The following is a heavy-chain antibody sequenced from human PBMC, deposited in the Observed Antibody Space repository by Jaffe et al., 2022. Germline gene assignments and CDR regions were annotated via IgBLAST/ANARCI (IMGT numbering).Heavy chain of an antibody. V-gene: IGHV3-30*18. Sequence: QVQLVESGGGVVQSGRSLRLSCATSGFSFSTYGMHWVRQAPGKGLEWVVLISYDGNKKYYADSVKGRFTISRDNSKNTLYLQMNSLRAEDTAVYYCAKDGGTGGEKYYHYYMDVWGKGTTVTVSS. J-gene: IGHJ6*03. CDR2: ISYDGNKK. CDR1: GFSFSTYG. D-gene: IGHD3-16*01. CDR3: AKDGGTGGEKYYHYYMDV.